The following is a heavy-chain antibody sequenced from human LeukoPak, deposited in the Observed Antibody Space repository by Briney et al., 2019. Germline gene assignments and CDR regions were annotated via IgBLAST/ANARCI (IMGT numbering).Heavy chain of an antibody. J-gene: IGHJ4*02. CDR2: INHSGST. V-gene: IGHV4-34*01. D-gene: IGHD3-22*01. CDR1: GGSFSGYY. CDR3: ARGKYYYDSSGLGY. Sequence: SETLSLTCAVYGGSFSGYYWSWIRQPPGKGLEWIGEINHSGSTNYNPSLKSRVTISVDTSKNQFSLKLSSVTAADTAVYYCARGKYYYDSSGLGYWGQGTLVTVSS.